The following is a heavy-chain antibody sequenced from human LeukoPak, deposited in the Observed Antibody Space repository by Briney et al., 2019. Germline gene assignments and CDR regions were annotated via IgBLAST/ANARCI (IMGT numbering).Heavy chain of an antibody. CDR3: ARHYYDSSGSRRDYYFDY. CDR2: VRYSGKT. CDR1: GGSISSSSDY. J-gene: IGHJ4*02. V-gene: IGHV4-39*01. Sequence: SETLSLTCTVSGGSISSSSDYWGWFRQPPGKGLEWIVSVRYSGKTYYNPSLKSRLTMSVDTSKSQFSLKLSSVAAADTAVYFCARHYYDSSGSRRDYYFDYWGQGTLVTVSS. D-gene: IGHD3-22*01.